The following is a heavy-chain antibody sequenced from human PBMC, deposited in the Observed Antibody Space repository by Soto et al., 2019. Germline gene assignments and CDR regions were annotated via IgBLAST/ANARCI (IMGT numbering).Heavy chain of an antibody. CDR3: AGGGVIGFRAFDI. CDR1: GGSISSYY. D-gene: IGHD3-16*02. Sequence: QVQLQESGPGLVKPSETLSLTCTVSGGSISSYYWSWIRQPPGKGLEWIGYIYYSGSTNYNPSLKSRVTISVDTSKNQFSLKLSSVTAADTAVYYCAGGGVIGFRAFDIWGQGTMVTVSS. CDR2: IYYSGST. J-gene: IGHJ3*02. V-gene: IGHV4-59*01.